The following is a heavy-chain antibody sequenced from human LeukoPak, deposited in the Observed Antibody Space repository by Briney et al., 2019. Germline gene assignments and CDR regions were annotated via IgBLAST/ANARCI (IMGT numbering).Heavy chain of an antibody. CDR2: IYYSGST. CDR3: ARREDGSSWNWFDP. CDR1: GGSISSYC. J-gene: IGHJ5*02. V-gene: IGHV4-59*01. D-gene: IGHD6-13*01. Sequence: PSETLSLTCTVSGGSISSYCWSWIRQPPGKGLEWIGYIYYSGSTNYNPSLKSRVTISVDTSKNQFSLKLSSVTAADTAVYYCARREDGSSWNWFDPWGQGTLVTVSS.